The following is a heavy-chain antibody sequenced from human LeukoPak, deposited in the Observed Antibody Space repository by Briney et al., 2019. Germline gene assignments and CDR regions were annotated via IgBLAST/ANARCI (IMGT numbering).Heavy chain of an antibody. Sequence: PGGSLRLSCAASGSTFSDYCISWVRQAPGKGLEWLSYISSSGSYTNYADSVKGRFTISRDNAKNSLYLQMNSLRAEDTAVYYCARERCTKTSCRGGLDSWGQGTLVTVSS. D-gene: IGHD2-2*01. J-gene: IGHJ4*02. CDR3: ARERCTKTSCRGGLDS. CDR2: ISSSGSYT. V-gene: IGHV3-11*05. CDR1: GSTFSDYC.